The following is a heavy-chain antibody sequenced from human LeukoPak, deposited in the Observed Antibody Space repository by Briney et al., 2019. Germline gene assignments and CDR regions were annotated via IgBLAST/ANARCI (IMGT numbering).Heavy chain of an antibody. D-gene: IGHD3-22*01. CDR3: AKENYDSSGYYWLYFDY. CDR2: ISGDGGST. CDR1: GFTFDDYA. V-gene: IGHV3-43*02. Sequence: GGSLRLSCAASGFTFDDYAMHWVRQAPGKGVEWVSLISGDGGSTYYADSVKGRFTISRDNSKNSLYLQMNSLRTEDTALYYCAKENYDSSGYYWLYFDYWGQGTLVTVSS. J-gene: IGHJ4*02.